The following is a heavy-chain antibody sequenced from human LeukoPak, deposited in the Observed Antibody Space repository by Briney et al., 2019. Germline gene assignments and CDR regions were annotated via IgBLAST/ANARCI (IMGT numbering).Heavy chain of an antibody. Sequence: ASVKVSCKAPGYTFTSYGISWVRQAPGQGLEWMGWISAYNGNTNYAQKLQGRVTMTTDTSTSTAYMELRSLRSDDTAVYYCARVSAYYDFWSGYSSRGFDPWGQGTLVTVSS. J-gene: IGHJ5*02. CDR2: ISAYNGNT. CDR3: ARVSAYYDFWSGYSSRGFDP. D-gene: IGHD3-3*01. CDR1: GYTFTSYG. V-gene: IGHV1-18*01.